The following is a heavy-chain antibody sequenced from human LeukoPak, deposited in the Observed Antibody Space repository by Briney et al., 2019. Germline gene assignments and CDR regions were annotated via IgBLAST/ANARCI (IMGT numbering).Heavy chain of an antibody. CDR2: IRNKVNSYIT. J-gene: IGHJ4*02. CDR3: AKVGQCSGDCYSLHFDC. Sequence: GGSLRLSFGVPGFPLSDHYIDSVRQAPGKGLEWVGRIRNKVNSYITEYAASVKDRFTVSRDDSKISLYLQMNSLKAVDIAMSYCAKVGQCSGDCYSLHFDCWGQGTLVTVSS. D-gene: IGHD2-21*02. CDR1: GFPLSDHY. V-gene: IGHV3-72*01.